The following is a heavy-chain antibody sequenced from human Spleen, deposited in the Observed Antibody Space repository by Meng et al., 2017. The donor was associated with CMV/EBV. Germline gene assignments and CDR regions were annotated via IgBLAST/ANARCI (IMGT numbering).Heavy chain of an antibody. Sequence: GSLRLSCTVSGGSISGSYWSWIRQPPGKGLEWIGSIYHNDNTYYNPSLKSRVTISVDTSKNQFSLNLTSVTAADTAVYYCAREGRDCSGTSCPHNWFDPWGQGTLVTVSS. V-gene: IGHV4-38-2*02. CDR3: AREGRDCSGTSCPHNWFDP. CDR1: GGSISGSY. D-gene: IGHD2-15*01. J-gene: IGHJ5*02. CDR2: IYHNDNT.